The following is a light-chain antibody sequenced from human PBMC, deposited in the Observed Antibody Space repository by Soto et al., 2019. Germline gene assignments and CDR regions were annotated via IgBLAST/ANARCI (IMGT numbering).Light chain of an antibody. CDR2: KVS. Sequence: DVVMTQSPLSLSFTLGQPASISCKSSQSLLYSDGDTYLNWYHQRPGQSPRRLIYKVSTRDSGVPDRFSGSGSGTDFTLKISRVEAEDVGVYYCMQGTHWPWTFGQGTKVEI. CDR3: MQGTHWPWT. J-gene: IGKJ1*01. V-gene: IGKV2-30*01. CDR1: QSLLYSDGDTY.